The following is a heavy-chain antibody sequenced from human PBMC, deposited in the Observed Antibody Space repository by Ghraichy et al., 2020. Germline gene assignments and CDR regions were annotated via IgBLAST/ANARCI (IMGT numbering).Heavy chain of an antibody. CDR2: ISAYNGNT. CDR1: GYTFTSYG. CDR3: ARRRLELWFGEPISSYFDY. Sequence: ASVKVSCKASGYTFTSYGISWVRQAPGQGLEWMGWISAYNGNTNYAQKLQGRVTMTTDTSKSTAYMELRSLISDDTAVYYCARRRLELWFGEPISSYFDYWGQGTLVTVSS. V-gene: IGHV1-18*01. J-gene: IGHJ4*02. D-gene: IGHD3-10*01.